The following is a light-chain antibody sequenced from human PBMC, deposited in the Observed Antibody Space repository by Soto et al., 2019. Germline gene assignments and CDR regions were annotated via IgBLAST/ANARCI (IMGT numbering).Light chain of an antibody. V-gene: IGKV3-15*01. CDR1: QSISSS. CDR3: QQYDVWPPWT. Sequence: VMTQSPATLSVSPGERVTLSCRASQSISSSFLAWYQQKPGQAPRLLIYGASTRATGIPARFSGSGSGTEFTLTISSLQSEDFAVDYCQQYDVWPPWTFGQGTKVEIK. J-gene: IGKJ1*01. CDR2: GAS.